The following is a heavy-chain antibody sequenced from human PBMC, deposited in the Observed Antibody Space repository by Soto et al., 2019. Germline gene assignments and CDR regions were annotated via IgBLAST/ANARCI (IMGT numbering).Heavy chain of an antibody. V-gene: IGHV3-21*01. Sequence: EVQLVESGGGLVKPGGSLRLSCAASGFTFSSYNMNWVRQAPGKGLEWVSSISSTSSYIYYADSVKGRFTISRDNAKNSLDLQMNSLRAEDTAVYHCARTWATPGAWDYYSYMDVWGKGTTVTVSS. CDR1: GFTFSSYN. J-gene: IGHJ6*03. CDR2: ISSTSSYI. CDR3: ARTWATPGAWDYYSYMDV. D-gene: IGHD6-13*01.